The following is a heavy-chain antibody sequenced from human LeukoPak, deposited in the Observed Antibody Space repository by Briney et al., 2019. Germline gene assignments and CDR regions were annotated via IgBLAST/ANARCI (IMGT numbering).Heavy chain of an antibody. CDR3: ARQTRDGSGSRGYSFDL. J-gene: IGHJ4*02. V-gene: IGHV5-51*01. Sequence: GESLKISCKGSGYIFTHNWIGWVRQMPGKGLEWMGIIYPGDSDTRYSPSFEGQVTISVDKSISTAYLQWSSLKASDTAMYYCARQTRDGSGSRGYSFDLWGQGTLVTVSS. CDR2: IYPGDSDT. CDR1: GYIFTHNW. D-gene: IGHD3-10*01.